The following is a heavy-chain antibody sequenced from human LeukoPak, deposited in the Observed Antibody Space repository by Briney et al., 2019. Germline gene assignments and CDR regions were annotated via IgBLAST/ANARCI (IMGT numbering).Heavy chain of an antibody. CDR1: GGSISIYY. J-gene: IGHJ4*03. Sequence: AETLSLTCTLCGGSISIYYSSWIRPPAAGGLEWIGRIYTCGSTNFNTSLKSPVTMSADTSKNQFCLKLSSVTAADTAVYYCAVAAPTEPFVTSLIDYCGHGTLVTVSS. CDR2: IYTCGST. V-gene: IGHV4-4*07. CDR3: AVAAPTEPFVTSLIDY. D-gene: IGHD6-19*01.